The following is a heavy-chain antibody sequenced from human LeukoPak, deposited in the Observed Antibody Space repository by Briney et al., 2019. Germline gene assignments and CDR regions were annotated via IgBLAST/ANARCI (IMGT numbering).Heavy chain of an antibody. Sequence: SEILSLTCTVSGGSTRSYYWSWVRQPPGKGLEYIGHIYYTGSTDYNPSLKSRVTMSLDTSKNQFSLKLSSVTAADTAVYSCARFSAHQLRSGYYYYMDVWGKGTTVTVSS. CDR3: ARFSAHQLRSGYYYYMDV. V-gene: IGHV4-59*01. J-gene: IGHJ6*03. CDR1: GGSTRSYY. CDR2: IYYTGST. D-gene: IGHD2-2*01.